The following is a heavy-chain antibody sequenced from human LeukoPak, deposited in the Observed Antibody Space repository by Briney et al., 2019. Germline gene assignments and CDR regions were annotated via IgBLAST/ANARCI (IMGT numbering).Heavy chain of an antibody. D-gene: IGHD3-10*01. V-gene: IGHV3-30*04. J-gene: IGHJ6*02. CDR2: ISYDGSNK. CDR3: ARDLKSMVRGVMAYYYYGMDV. CDR1: GFTFSSYA. Sequence: GGSLRLSCAASGFTFSSYAMHWVRQAPGKGLERVAVISYDGSNKYYADSVKSRFTISRDNSKNTLYLQMNSLRAEDTAVYYCARDLKSMVRGVMAYYYYGMDVWGQGTTVTVSS.